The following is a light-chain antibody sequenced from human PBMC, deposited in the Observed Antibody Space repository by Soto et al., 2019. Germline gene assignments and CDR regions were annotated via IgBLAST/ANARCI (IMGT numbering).Light chain of an antibody. J-gene: IGKJ3*01. Sequence: DIQMTQSPSSLSASVGDRVTITCQASQDSRKYLNWYQQKPGRAPKLLIYGASNLETGVPSRFSGSGYGTDITFTISILQPEDIARYYCQHYGNLPPFTFGPGTKVAIK. CDR2: GAS. CDR1: QDSRKY. CDR3: QHYGNLPPFT. V-gene: IGKV1-33*01.